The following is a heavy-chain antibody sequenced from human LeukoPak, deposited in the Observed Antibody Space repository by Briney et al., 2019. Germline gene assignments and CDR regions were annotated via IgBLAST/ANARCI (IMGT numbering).Heavy chain of an antibody. D-gene: IGHD5-18*01. J-gene: IGHJ5*02. CDR1: SGSISSGGYY. CDR2: IYYSGST. V-gene: IGHV4-31*03. Sequence: SETLSLTCTVSSGSISSGGYYWSWIRQHPGKGLEWIGYIYYSGSTYYNPSLKSRVTISVDTSKNQFSLKLSSVTAADTAVYYCARGYSYGYGIDPWGQGTLVTVSS. CDR3: ARGYSYGYGIDP.